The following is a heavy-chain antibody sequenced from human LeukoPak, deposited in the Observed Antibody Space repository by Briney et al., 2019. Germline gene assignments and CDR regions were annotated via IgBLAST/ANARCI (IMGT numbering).Heavy chain of an antibody. J-gene: IGHJ5*02. CDR1: GGTFSSYA. Sequence: SVKVSCKASGGTFSSYAISWVRQAPGQGLEWMGGIIPIFGTANYAQKFQGRVTITADESTSTAYMELSSLRSGDTAVYYCARDGGSGSYPNWFDPWGQGTLVTVSS. V-gene: IGHV1-69*13. D-gene: IGHD3-10*01. CDR3: ARDGGSGSYPNWFDP. CDR2: IIPIFGTA.